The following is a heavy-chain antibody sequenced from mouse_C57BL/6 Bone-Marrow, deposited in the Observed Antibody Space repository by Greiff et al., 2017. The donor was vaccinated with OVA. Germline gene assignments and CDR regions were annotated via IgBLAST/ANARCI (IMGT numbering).Heavy chain of an antibody. J-gene: IGHJ4*01. CDR3: ARSPITTVVAKAMDY. D-gene: IGHD1-1*01. CDR1: GYTFTSYW. Sequence: QVQLQQPGAELVMPGASVKLSCKASGYTFTSYWMHWVKQRPGQGLEWIGEIDPSDSYTNYNQKFKGKSTLTVDKSSSTAYMQLGSLTSEDSAVYYCARSPITTVVAKAMDYWGQGTSVTVSS. CDR2: IDPSDSYT. V-gene: IGHV1-69*01.